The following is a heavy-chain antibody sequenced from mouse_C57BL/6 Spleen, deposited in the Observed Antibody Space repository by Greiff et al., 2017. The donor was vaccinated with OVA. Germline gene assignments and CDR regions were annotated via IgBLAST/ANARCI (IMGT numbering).Heavy chain of an antibody. D-gene: IGHD2-5*01. CDR2: IYPGSGST. Sequence: QVQLQQPGAELVKPGASVKMSCTASGYTFTSYWITWVKQRPGQGLEWIGAIYPGSGSTNYNEKFKSKATLTVDTSSSTAYMQLSSLTSEDSAVYYCATYSNYFAWFAYWGQGTLVTVSA. J-gene: IGHJ3*01. V-gene: IGHV1-55*01. CDR1: GYTFTSYW. CDR3: ATYSNYFAWFAY.